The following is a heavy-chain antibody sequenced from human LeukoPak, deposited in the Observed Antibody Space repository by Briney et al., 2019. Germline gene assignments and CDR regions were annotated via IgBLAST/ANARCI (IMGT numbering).Heavy chain of an antibody. CDR3: AKDQGAYDPEYYFDY. D-gene: IGHD5-12*01. J-gene: IGHJ4*02. Sequence: GGSLRLSCAASGFTFNTYGMHWVRQAPGKGLEWVASISYDGSNNYYADSVKGRFTISRDNSKNTLYLQRNSLRGEDTAVYYCAKDQGAYDPEYYFDYWGQGTLVTVSS. V-gene: IGHV3-30*18. CDR1: GFTFNTYG. CDR2: ISYDGSNN.